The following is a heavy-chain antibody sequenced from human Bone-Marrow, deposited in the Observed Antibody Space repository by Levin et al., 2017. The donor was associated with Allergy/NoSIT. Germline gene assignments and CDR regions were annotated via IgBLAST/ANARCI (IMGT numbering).Heavy chain of an antibody. Sequence: PGGSLRLSCAASGFTFSSYSMTWVRQPPGKGLEWLAFITSNSGNMYYADSVKGRFTISRDNAKNSLYLQMNSLRDEDTAVYFCARDRLRGDWYLRDLGYWGQGTLVTVSS. V-gene: IGHV3-48*02. CDR2: ITSNSGNM. CDR3: ARDRLRGDWYLRDLGY. D-gene: IGHD3-9*01. CDR1: GFTFSSYS. J-gene: IGHJ4*02.